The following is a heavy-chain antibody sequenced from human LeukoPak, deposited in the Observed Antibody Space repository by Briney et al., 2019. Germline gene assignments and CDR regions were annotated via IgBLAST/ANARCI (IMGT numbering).Heavy chain of an antibody. CDR3: AKWRSGSDFDN. V-gene: IGHV3-23*01. CDR2: ISGSGGST. CDR1: GFTFSNYG. D-gene: IGHD1-14*01. J-gene: IGHJ4*02. Sequence: PGGSLRLSCAASGFTFSNYGMSWVRQAPGKGLEWVSTISGSGGSTYYADSVKGRFTISRDNSKNTLYLQMNSLRGEDTAVYYCAKWRSGSDFDNWGQGTLVTVSS.